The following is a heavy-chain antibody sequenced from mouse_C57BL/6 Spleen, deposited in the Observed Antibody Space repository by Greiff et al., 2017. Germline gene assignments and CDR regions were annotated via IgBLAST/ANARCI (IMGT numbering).Heavy chain of an antibody. D-gene: IGHD1-1*01. CDR2: IYPGDGDT. CDR3: AYGGGGDY. CDR1: GYAFSSSW. Sequence: QVQLKESGPELVKPGASVKISCKASGYAFSSSWMNWVKQRPGQGLEWIGRIYPGDGDTNYNGKFKGKATLTADKSSSTAYMQLSSLTSEDSAVYFCAYGGGGDYWGQGTTLTVSS. J-gene: IGHJ2*01. V-gene: IGHV1-82*01.